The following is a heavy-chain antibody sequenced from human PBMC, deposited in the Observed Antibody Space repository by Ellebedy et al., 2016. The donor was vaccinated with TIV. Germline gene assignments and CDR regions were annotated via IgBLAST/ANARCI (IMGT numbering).Heavy chain of an antibody. D-gene: IGHD6-19*01. CDR3: ARMRGVAGPRWFDP. CDR1: GCSFNNDH. Sequence: MPSETLSLTCLVSGCSFNNDHWSWIRQSPGKGLEWIGYVNQRRTTKYNSSLRSRVPISIDTSKNQFPLTVTSVTAADTAVYFCARMRGVAGPRWFDPWGPGTQVIVSS. J-gene: IGHJ5*02. CDR2: VNQRRTT. V-gene: IGHV4-59*08.